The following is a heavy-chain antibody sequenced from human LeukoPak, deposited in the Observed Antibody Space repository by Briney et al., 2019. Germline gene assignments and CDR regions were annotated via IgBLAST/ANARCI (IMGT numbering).Heavy chain of an antibody. V-gene: IGHV3-11*01. J-gene: IGHJ6*02. D-gene: IGHD5-12*01. CDR2: ISSSGSTI. Sequence: SGGSLRLSCAASGFTFSDYYMSWIRQAPGKGLEWVSYISSSGSTIYYADSVKGRFTISRDNAKNSPYLQMNSLRAEDTAVYYCARDLVATIIKTACGMDVWGQGTTVTVSS. CDR3: ARDLVATIIKTACGMDV. CDR1: GFTFSDYY.